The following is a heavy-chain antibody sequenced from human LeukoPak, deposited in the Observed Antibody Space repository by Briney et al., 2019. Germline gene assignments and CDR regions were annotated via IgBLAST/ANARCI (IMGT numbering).Heavy chain of an antibody. J-gene: IGHJ5*02. D-gene: IGHD3-10*01. CDR3: ARVSGAYNWFDP. V-gene: IGHV4-39*07. CDR1: GGSISTSNYY. CDR2: INHSGST. Sequence: SETLSLTCTVSGGSISTSNYYWSWIRQPPGKGLEWIGEINHSGSTNYNPSLKSRVAISVDTSKKQFSLKLNSVTAADTAVYYCARVSGAYNWFDPWGQGTLVTVSS.